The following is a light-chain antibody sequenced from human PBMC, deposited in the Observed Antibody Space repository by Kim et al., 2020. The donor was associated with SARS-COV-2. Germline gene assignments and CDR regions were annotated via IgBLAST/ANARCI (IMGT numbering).Light chain of an antibody. CDR3: QAWDSSTWV. CDR1: KLGDKY. Sequence: SVSPGQTASITCSGDKLGDKYACWYQQKPGQSPVLVIYQDNKRPSGIPERLSGSNAGNTATLTISGTQAMDEADYYCQAWDSSTWVFGGGTQLTFI. V-gene: IGLV3-1*01. CDR2: QDN. J-gene: IGLJ2*01.